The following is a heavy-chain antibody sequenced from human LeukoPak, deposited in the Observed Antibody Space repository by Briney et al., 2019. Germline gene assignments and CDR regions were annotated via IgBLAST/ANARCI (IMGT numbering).Heavy chain of an antibody. D-gene: IGHD3-22*01. CDR1: GFTFSDFG. J-gene: IGHJ4*02. CDR2: IRSKGNIYAT. CDR3: TRFLDYYDSSGYYGIDY. Sequence: GGSLRLSCAASGFTFSDFGIHWVRRASGKGLEWVGRIRSKGNIYATAYAASVKGRFTISRDDSKNTAYLQMNSLRTEDTAVYYCTRFLDYYDSSGYYGIDYWGQGTLVTVSS. V-gene: IGHV3-73*01.